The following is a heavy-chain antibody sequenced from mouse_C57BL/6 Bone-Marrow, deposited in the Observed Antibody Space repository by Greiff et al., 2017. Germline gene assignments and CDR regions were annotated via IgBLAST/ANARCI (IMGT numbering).Heavy chain of an antibody. Sequence: QVQLQQSGAELVRPGTSVKMSCKASGYTFTNYWIGWAKQRPGHGLEWIGDIYPGGGYTNYNEKFKGKATLTADKSSSTAYMQFSSLTSEDSAIYYCARGGTGGFDYGGQGTTLTVSS. CDR2: IYPGGGYT. J-gene: IGHJ2*01. D-gene: IGHD4-1*01. CDR3: ARGGTGGFDY. V-gene: IGHV1-63*01. CDR1: GYTFTNYW.